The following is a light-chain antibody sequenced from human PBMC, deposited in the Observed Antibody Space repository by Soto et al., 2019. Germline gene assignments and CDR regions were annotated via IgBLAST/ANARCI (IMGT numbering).Light chain of an antibody. J-gene: IGKJ1*01. V-gene: IGKV1-17*01. CDR1: QAIRND. CDR3: LQPNTYTRT. CDR2: AAS. Sequence: IQMTQYPSSRSASVGDRVTITWGASQAIRNDLGWYQQKPAKAPKRLIYAASSLQSGVPSRFSGSVSGTESTITISSLQKEDAATYYCLQPNTYTRTFGQGTKVDIK.